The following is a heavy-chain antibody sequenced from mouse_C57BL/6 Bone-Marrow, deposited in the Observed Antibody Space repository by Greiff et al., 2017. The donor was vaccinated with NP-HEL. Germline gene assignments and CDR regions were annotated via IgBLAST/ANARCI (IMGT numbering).Heavy chain of an antibody. D-gene: IGHD1-1*01. CDR2: ISNGGGST. J-gene: IGHJ2*01. CDR3: ARHYYGRGYFDY. CDR1: GFTFSDYY. V-gene: IGHV5-12*01. Sequence: DVKLVESGGGLVQPGGSLKLSCAASGFTFSDYYMYWVRQTPEKRLEWVAYISNGGGSTYYPDTVKGRFTISRDNAKNTLYLQMSRLKSEDTAMYYCARHYYGRGYFDYWGQGTTLTVSS.